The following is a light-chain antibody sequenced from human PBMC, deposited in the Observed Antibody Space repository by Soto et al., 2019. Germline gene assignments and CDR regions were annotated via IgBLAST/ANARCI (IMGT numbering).Light chain of an antibody. CDR1: QSVSSN. J-gene: IGKJ1*01. V-gene: IGKV3-15*01. Sequence: EIVMTQSPATLSVSPGERATLSCRASQSVSSNLAWYQQKPGQAPRLLIYGASTRATGIPARFSGSASGTEFTLTISSLQSEDFAVYYCQQYNTWLRTFGQGTKVDIK. CDR2: GAS. CDR3: QQYNTWLRT.